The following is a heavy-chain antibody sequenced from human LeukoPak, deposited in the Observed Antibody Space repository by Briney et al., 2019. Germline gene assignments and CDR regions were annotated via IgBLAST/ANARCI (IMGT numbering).Heavy chain of an antibody. D-gene: IGHD6-13*01. CDR2: INHSGST. J-gene: IGHJ4*02. CDR3: ARHDKGSSWFSDSGNFDY. CDR1: GGSFSGYY. Sequence: SETLSLTCAVYGGSFSGYYWSWIRQPPGKGLEWIGEINHSGSTNYNPSLKSRVTISVDTSKNQFSLKLSSVTAADTAVYYCARHDKGSSWFSDSGNFDYWGQGTLVTVSS. V-gene: IGHV4-34*01.